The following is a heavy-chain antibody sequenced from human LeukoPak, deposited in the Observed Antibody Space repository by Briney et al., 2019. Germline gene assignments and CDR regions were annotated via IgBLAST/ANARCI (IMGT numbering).Heavy chain of an antibody. CDR2: IYSGGST. CDR1: GFTVSTNY. J-gene: IGHJ4*02. Sequence: PGGSLRLSCGASGFTVSTNYMSWVRQAPGKGLEWVSIIYSGGSTYYADSVKGRFTISRDNSENTLYLQMKSLRAEDTAVYYCARGDGYNFFDYWGQGTLVTVSS. D-gene: IGHD5-24*01. V-gene: IGHV3-53*01. CDR3: ARGDGYNFFDY.